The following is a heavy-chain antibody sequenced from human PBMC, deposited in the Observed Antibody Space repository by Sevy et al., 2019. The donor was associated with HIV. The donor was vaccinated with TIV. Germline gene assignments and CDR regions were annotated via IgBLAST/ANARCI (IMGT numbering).Heavy chain of an antibody. CDR2: ISAYNGNT. Sequence: ASVKVSCKASGYTFTSYGISWVRQAPGQGLEWMGWISAYNGNTNYAQKLQGRVTMTKDTSRSTAYMELRSLRSDDTAVYYWARAFLAGSSSGYVTIPLGYWGQGTLVTVSS. CDR1: GYTFTSYG. CDR3: ARAFLAGSSSGYVTIPLGY. J-gene: IGHJ4*02. D-gene: IGHD6-13*01. V-gene: IGHV1-18*01.